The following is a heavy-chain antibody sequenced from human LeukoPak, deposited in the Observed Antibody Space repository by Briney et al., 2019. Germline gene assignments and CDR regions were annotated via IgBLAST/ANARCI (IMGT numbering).Heavy chain of an antibody. CDR1: GFTFSSYE. V-gene: IGHV3-48*03. CDR3: AKAEQLWFGELLRHYYYYYMDV. D-gene: IGHD3-10*01. CDR2: ISSSGSTI. Sequence: GGSLRLSCAASGFTFSSYEMNWVRQAPGKGLEWVSYISSSGSTIYYADSVKGRFTISRDNAKNSLYLQMNSLRAEDTAVYYCAKAEQLWFGELLRHYYYYYMDVWGKGTTVTISS. J-gene: IGHJ6*03.